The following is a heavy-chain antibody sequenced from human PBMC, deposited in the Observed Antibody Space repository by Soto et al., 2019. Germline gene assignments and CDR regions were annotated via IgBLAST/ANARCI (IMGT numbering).Heavy chain of an antibody. J-gene: IGHJ2*01. CDR2: VSGRGGSA. D-gene: IGHD2-21*01. V-gene: IGHV3-23*01. CDR3: VRRAGGAVVWYYDL. CDR1: GFIFNNYA. Sequence: EVQLFESGGGLVQRGGSLRLSCAASGFIFNNYAMTWVRQAPGKGLEWVARVSGRGGSAYYAASVKGRLTISRDNSNNTLYLPMTNVRGEDTAVYYCVRRAGGAVVWYYDLWGRGTLVSVFS.